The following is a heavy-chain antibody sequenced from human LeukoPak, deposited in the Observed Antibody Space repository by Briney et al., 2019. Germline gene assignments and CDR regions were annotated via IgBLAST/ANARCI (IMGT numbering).Heavy chain of an antibody. CDR1: GFTFSSYD. V-gene: IGHV3-64*01. CDR3: AREGMDYGDYVFDY. Sequence: GGSLRLSCAASGFTFSSYDMHWVRQAPGKGLEYVSAISSNGGSTYYANSVKGRFTISRDNSKNTLYLQMGSLRAEDMAVYYCAREGMDYGDYVFDYWGQGTLVTVSS. CDR2: ISSNGGST. D-gene: IGHD4-17*01. J-gene: IGHJ4*02.